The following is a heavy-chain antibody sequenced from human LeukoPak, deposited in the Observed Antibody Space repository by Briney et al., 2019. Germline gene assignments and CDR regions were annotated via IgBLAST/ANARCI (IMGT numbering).Heavy chain of an antibody. V-gene: IGHV3-48*01. CDR3: ATSPVLRFLEWFPTYNWFDP. D-gene: IGHD3-3*01. J-gene: IGHJ5*02. CDR1: GFTFSSYS. Sequence: GGSLTLSCAASGFTFSSYSMNWVRQAPGKGRKGVSYISSSSRTIYYADSVKGRFTISRDNAKNSLYLQMTSLRAEDTAVSYSATSPVLRFLEWFPTYNWFDPWGQGTLVTVSS. CDR2: ISSSSRTI.